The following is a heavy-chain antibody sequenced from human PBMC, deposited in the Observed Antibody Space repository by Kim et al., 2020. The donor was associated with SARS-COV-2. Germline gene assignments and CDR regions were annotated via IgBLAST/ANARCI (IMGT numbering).Heavy chain of an antibody. J-gene: IGHJ3*02. CDR2: IKQDGSEK. CDR1: GFTFSSYW. Sequence: GGSLRLSCAASGFTFSSYWMSWVRQAPGKGLEWVANIKQDGSEKYYVDSVKGRFTISRDNAKNSLYLQMNSLRAEDTAVYYCATLPFNDYGDLKRRWLDAFDIWGQGTMVTVSS. CDR3: ATLPFNDYGDLKRRWLDAFDI. V-gene: IGHV3-7*01. D-gene: IGHD4-17*01.